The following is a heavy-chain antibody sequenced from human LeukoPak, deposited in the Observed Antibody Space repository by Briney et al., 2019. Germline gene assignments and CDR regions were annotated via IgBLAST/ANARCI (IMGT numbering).Heavy chain of an antibody. J-gene: IGHJ4*02. CDR3: AKGGWSSFFDY. Sequence: PGGSLRLSCAASGFIFSSYAMSWVRRAPGKGLEWVSVISGSGGNTYYAVSVKGRFTISRDNSKNTLYLQMNSLRAEDTAVHYCAKGGWSSFFDYWGQGTLVTVSS. CDR2: ISGSGGNT. D-gene: IGHD6-19*01. CDR1: GFIFSSYA. V-gene: IGHV3-23*01.